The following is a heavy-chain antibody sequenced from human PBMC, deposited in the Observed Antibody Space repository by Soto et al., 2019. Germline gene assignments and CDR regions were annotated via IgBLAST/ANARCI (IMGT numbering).Heavy chain of an antibody. D-gene: IGHD3-22*01. V-gene: IGHV4-4*02. CDR3: ARTGPYSSGNN. Sequence: QVQLQESGPGLVDPLGTLSLTCAVSGTSVSGANWGGWVRQPPGKGLEWIGEIHSSGNTDYNPSLKSRVTISRDMSKNEFSLKLTSVTAADTAVYYCARTGPYSSGNNWGQGTLVTVSS. CDR1: GTSVSGANW. CDR2: IHSSGNT. J-gene: IGHJ4*02.